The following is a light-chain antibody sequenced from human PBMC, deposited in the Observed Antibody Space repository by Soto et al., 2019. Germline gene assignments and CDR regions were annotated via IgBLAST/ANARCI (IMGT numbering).Light chain of an antibody. CDR1: SSDVGGYNY. Sequence: QSALTQPASVSGSPGQSITISCTGTSSDVGGYNYVSWYQQHPGKAPKLMIYDVSNRPSGVSNRFSGSKSGNTASLNISGLQAEDEADYYCSSYTSSSTLVVFGGGTKLTVL. V-gene: IGLV2-14*01. CDR2: DVS. CDR3: SSYTSSSTLVV. J-gene: IGLJ2*01.